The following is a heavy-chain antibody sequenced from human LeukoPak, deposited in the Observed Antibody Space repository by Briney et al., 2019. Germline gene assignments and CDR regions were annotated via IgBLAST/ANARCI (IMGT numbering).Heavy chain of an antibody. V-gene: IGHV4-59*08. Sequence: PSETLSLTCTASGGSISSYYWSWIRQPPGKGLEWIGYIYYSGSTNYNPSLKSRVTISVDMSKNQFSLKLSSVTAADTAVYYCVRHSSDWNIDSWGQGTLVTVSS. CDR3: VRHSSDWNIDS. D-gene: IGHD6-19*01. CDR1: GGSISSYY. J-gene: IGHJ4*02. CDR2: IYYSGST.